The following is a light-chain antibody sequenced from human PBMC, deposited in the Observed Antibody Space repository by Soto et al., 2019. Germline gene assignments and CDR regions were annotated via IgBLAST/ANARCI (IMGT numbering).Light chain of an antibody. V-gene: IGLV2-14*03. J-gene: IGLJ1*01. Sequence: QSVLTQPAPVSGSPGQSITISCTGTISDVGSYNYVSWYQQYPGKAPKLMIYDVSTRPSGVSDHFSGSKSGNTASLTISGLRAEDEADYYCGSYTTSSNSVFGTGTKVTVL. CDR1: ISDVGSYNY. CDR2: DVS. CDR3: GSYTTSSNSV.